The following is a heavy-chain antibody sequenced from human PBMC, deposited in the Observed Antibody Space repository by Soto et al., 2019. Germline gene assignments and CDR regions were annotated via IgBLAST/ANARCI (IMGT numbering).Heavy chain of an antibody. CDR2: LNPNGGST. Sequence: QVQLVQSGAEVKKPGASVKISCKASGYTFIHYYINWVRQAPGQGLEWMAILNPNGGSTNYAQKCQRRVTVTSDTSTTTGSMELNSLESDDTAVYFCARSLLQGDFWGQGTLVTVSP. CDR3: ARSLLQGDF. V-gene: IGHV1-46*01. J-gene: IGHJ4*02. D-gene: IGHD2-21*01. CDR1: GYTFIHYY.